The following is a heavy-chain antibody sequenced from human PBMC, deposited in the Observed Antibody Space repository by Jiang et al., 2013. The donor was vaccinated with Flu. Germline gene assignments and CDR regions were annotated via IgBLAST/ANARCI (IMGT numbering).Heavy chain of an antibody. V-gene: IGHV1-69*04. D-gene: IGHD1-1*01. CDR3: ARDNLSRDWNDVETFDY. CDR2: IIPILGIA. J-gene: IGHJ4*02. Sequence: SGAEVKKPGSSVKVSCKASGGTFSSYTISWVRQAPGQGLEWMGRIIPILGIANYAQKFQGRVTITADKSTSTAYMELSSLRSEDTAVYYCARDNLSRDWNDVETFDYWGQGTLVTVSS. CDR1: GGTFSSYT.